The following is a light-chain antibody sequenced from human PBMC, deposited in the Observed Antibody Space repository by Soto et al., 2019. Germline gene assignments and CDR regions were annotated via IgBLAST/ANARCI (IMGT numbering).Light chain of an antibody. CDR2: DAS. V-gene: IGKV3-15*01. CDR3: QQANSFPFT. CDR1: QSVGSD. J-gene: IGKJ3*01. Sequence: EIVMTQSPATLSVSPGESATLSCRASQSVGSDLAWYQHKPDQTPRLLIYDASTRATGVPAKFSGSGSGTDFTLTISSLQPEDFATYYCQQANSFPFTFGPGTKVDIK.